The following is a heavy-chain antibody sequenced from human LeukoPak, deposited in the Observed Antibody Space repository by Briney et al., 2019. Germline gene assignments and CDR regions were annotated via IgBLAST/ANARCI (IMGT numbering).Heavy chain of an antibody. J-gene: IGHJ5*02. CDR1: GGSISSYY. Sequence: KPSETLSLTCTVSGGSISSYYWSWIRQPAGKGLEWIGRIYTSGTTDYNPSLKSRVTMSVDSSTNQFSLKLTSVPAADTAVYYCARGLYAVAGTSWFDPWGEGTLDSVSS. D-gene: IGHD6-19*01. CDR3: ARGLYAVAGTSWFDP. V-gene: IGHV4-4*07. CDR2: IYTSGTT.